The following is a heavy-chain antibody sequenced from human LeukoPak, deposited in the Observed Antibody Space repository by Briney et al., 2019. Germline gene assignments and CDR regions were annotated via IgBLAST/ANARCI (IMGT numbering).Heavy chain of an antibody. V-gene: IGHV1-24*01. D-gene: IGHD3-10*01. CDR3: ATTGVLWFGETYIKVDP. CDR2: FDPEDGET. J-gene: IGHJ5*02. Sequence: ASVKVSCKVSGYTLTELSMHWVRQAPGKGLEWMGGFDPEDGETIYAQKFQGRVTMTEDTSTDTAYMELSSLRSEDTAVYYCATTGVLWFGETYIKVDPWGQGTLVTVSS. CDR1: GYTLTELS.